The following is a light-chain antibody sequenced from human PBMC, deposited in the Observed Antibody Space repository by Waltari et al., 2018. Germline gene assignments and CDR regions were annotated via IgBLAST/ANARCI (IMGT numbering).Light chain of an antibody. CDR1: SGSIASNH. V-gene: IGLV6-57*02. CDR2: EDN. CDR3: QSFQNSQTV. J-gene: IGLJ3*02. Sequence: NFMLTQPHSVSESPGKTVTISCTASSGSIASNHVQWHQRRPDSAPKTLIYEDNKRPSRVPDRFSGSIDSSSNSASLTISGRKTEYEADYYCQSFQNSQTVFGGGTKLTVL.